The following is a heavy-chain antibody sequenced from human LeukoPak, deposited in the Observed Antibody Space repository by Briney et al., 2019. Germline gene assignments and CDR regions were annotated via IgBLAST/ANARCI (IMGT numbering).Heavy chain of an antibody. CDR1: GGSISSYY. J-gene: IGHJ4*02. CDR3: ARERTSGYSYYFDY. Sequence: PSETLSLTCTVAGGSISSYYWSWIRQPPGKGLEWIGYISYSGSTNHDPSLKSRVTISVDTSKNQFSLKLSSVTAADTAVYYCARERTSGYSYYFDYWGQGTLVTVSS. D-gene: IGHD3-22*01. V-gene: IGHV4-59*01. CDR2: ISYSGST.